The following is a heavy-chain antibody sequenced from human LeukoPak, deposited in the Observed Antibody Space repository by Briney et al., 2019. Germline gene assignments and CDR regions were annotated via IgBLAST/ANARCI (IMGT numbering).Heavy chain of an antibody. J-gene: IGHJ4*02. V-gene: IGHV3-23*01. CDR1: GFTFSNYA. CDR2: FTGSGGNT. D-gene: IGHD3-9*01. CDR3: AKWGDYDVLTGYYVSDY. Sequence: PGGSLSLCCAASGFTFSNYAMSWVRQAPGKVLELVSAFTGSGGNTYYADSVKGRFTISRDNSKNTLYLQMNSLRAEDTAVYYCAKWGDYDVLTGYYVSDYWGQGTLVTVSS.